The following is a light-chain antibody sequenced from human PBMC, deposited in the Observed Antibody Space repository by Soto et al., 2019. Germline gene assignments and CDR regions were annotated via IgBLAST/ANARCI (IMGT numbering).Light chain of an antibody. CDR3: SSYTRNSTVV. J-gene: IGLJ2*01. V-gene: IGLV2-14*01. CDR2: EVT. CDR1: TSDVGAYNY. Sequence: QSVLTQPASVSGSPGQSITISCTGTTSDVGAYNYVSWYQQHPGKAPKFIIYEVTNRPSGVSNRFSGSKSGNTASLTISGLQAEDEADYYCSSYTRNSTVVFGGGTQLTVL.